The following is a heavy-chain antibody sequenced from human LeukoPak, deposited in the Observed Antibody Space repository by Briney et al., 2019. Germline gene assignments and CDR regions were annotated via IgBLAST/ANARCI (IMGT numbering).Heavy chain of an antibody. CDR2: ISGSGGSI. CDR3: ASGITMVRGAVSSLFRSGAGVFDY. J-gene: IGHJ4*02. D-gene: IGHD3-10*01. Sequence: PGGSLRLSCAASGLTFSDYAMSWVRQAPGKGLEWVSVISGSGGSIYYADSVKGRFTISRDNSKNTLYLQMNSLRAEDTAVYYCASGITMVRGAVSSLFRSGAGVFDYWGQGTLVTVSS. V-gene: IGHV3-23*01. CDR1: GLTFSDYA.